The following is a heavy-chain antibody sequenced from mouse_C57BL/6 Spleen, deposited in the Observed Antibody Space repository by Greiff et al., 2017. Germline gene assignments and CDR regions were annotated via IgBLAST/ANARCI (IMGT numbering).Heavy chain of an antibody. D-gene: IGHD3-1*01. J-gene: IGHJ3*01. CDR1: GFTFSSYA. Sequence: VESGGGLVKPGGSLKLSCAASGFTFSSYAMSWVRQTPEKRLEWVATISDGGSYTYYPDNVKGRFTISRDNAKNNLYLQMSHLKSEDTAMYYCARDSLFAYWGQGTLVTVSA. CDR2: ISDGGSYT. CDR3: ARDSLFAY. V-gene: IGHV5-4*01.